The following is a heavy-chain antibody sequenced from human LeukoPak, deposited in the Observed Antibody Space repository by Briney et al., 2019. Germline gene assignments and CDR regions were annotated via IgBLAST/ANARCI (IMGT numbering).Heavy chain of an antibody. J-gene: IGHJ4*02. Sequence: GGSLRLSCAASGFTFRSYSMNWVRQAPGKGLEWVSSISSSSRYIYYADSVKGRFTISRDNAKNSLYLQMISLRAEDTAVYYCARTRFLRSTVVYYFDYWGQGTLVTVSS. D-gene: IGHD2/OR15-2a*01. CDR2: ISSSSRYI. CDR3: ARTRFLRSTVVYYFDY. V-gene: IGHV3-21*01. CDR1: GFTFRSYS.